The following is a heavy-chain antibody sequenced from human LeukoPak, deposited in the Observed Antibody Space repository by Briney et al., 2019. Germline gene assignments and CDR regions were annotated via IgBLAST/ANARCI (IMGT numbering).Heavy chain of an antibody. D-gene: IGHD6-6*01. CDR1: GGSFSGYY. Sequence: SETLSLTCAVYGGSFSGYYWSWIRQPPGKGLEWIGEINHSGSTNYNPSLKSRVTISVDTSKNQFSLKLSSVTAADTAVYYCARDSSSPWGQGTLVTVSS. CDR3: ARDSSSP. V-gene: IGHV4-34*01. J-gene: IGHJ5*02. CDR2: INHSGST.